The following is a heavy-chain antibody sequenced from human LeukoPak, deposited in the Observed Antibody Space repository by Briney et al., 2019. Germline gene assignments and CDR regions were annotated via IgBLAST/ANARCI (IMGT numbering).Heavy chain of an antibody. CDR2: IYYSGST. Sequence: PSETLSLTCTVSGGSISSSSYYWGWIRQPPGKGLEWIGSIYYSGSTNYNPSHKSRVTISVDTSKNQFSLKLSSVTAADTAVYYCARGGIVGATIWFDPWGQGTLVTVSS. J-gene: IGHJ5*02. D-gene: IGHD1-26*01. V-gene: IGHV4-39*07. CDR1: GGSISSSSYY. CDR3: ARGGIVGATIWFDP.